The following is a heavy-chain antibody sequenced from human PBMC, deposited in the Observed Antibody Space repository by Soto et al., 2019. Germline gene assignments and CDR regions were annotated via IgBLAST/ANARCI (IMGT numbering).Heavy chain of an antibody. J-gene: IGHJ5*02. CDR2: ISAYNGNT. CDR1: GYTFTSYG. Sequence: QVQLVQSGAEVKKPGASVKVSCKASGYTFTSYGISWVRQAPGQGLEWMGWISAYNGNTNYAQKLQGRVTMTTDTTTGTADMELRSLGPEDTDVYYCARDYYDSSGYSGEDWFDPWGQGTLVTVSS. CDR3: ARDYYDSSGYSGEDWFDP. V-gene: IGHV1-18*01. D-gene: IGHD3-22*01.